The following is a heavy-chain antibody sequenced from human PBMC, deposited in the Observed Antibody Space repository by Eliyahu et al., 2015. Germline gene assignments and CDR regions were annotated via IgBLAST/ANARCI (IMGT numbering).Heavy chain of an antibody. Sequence: EVQLLESGGGXVQPGGSLRLSCAASGXTFSSYAXSWVRQAPGKGLEWVSAIXGSGGSTYYADSVKGRFTISRDNSKNTLYLQMNSLRAEDTAVYYCAKGTVTLIYYGMDVWGQGTTVTVSS. J-gene: IGHJ6*02. CDR1: GXTFSSYA. CDR3: AKGTVTLIYYGMDV. CDR2: IXGSGGST. V-gene: IGHV3-23*01. D-gene: IGHD4-11*01.